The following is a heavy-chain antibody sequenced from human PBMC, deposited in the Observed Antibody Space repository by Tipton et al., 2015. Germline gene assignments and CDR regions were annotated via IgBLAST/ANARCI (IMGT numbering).Heavy chain of an antibody. CDR2: IYYSGST. Sequence: TLSLTCTVSGDSISSGSYYWGWIRQPPGKGLEWIGSIYYSGSTYYNPSLKSRVTISVDTSKNQFSLKLSSVTAADTAVYYCARDLEHGMDVWGHGTTVTVSS. V-gene: IGHV4-39*07. J-gene: IGHJ6*02. CDR1: GDSISSGSYY. CDR3: ARDLEHGMDV. D-gene: IGHD5-24*01.